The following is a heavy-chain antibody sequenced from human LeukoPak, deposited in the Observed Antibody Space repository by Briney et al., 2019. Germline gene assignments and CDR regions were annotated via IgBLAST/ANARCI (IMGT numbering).Heavy chain of an antibody. J-gene: IGHJ4*02. V-gene: IGHV4-39*07. CDR1: GGSISSSSYY. Sequence: SETLSLTCTVSGGSISSSSYYWGWIRQPPGKGLEWIGSIYYSGSTYYNPSLKSRVTISVDTSKNQFSLKLSSVTAADTAVYYCASRRPRIAVISGWGQGTRVTVSS. CDR3: ASRRPRIAVISG. D-gene: IGHD6-13*01. CDR2: IYYSGST.